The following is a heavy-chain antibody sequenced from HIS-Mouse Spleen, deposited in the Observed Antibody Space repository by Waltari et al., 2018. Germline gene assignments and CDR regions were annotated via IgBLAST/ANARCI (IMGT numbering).Heavy chain of an antibody. V-gene: IGHV3-7*01. CDR2: KKEDGSEK. Sequence: EVQLVESGGGLVQPGGSLRLSCAASGFTFSSYWMSWVRQAPGRGLEWVANKKEDGSEKYYVDSVKGRLTISRDNAKNSLYLQMNSLRAEDTAVYYCARERRGPGWFDPWGQGTLVTVSS. J-gene: IGHJ5*02. CDR1: GFTFSSYW. CDR3: ARERRGPGWFDP. D-gene: IGHD5-12*01.